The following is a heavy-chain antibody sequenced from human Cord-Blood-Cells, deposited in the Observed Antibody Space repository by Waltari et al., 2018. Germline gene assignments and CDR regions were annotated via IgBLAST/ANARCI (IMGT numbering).Heavy chain of an antibody. CDR1: GGSISSSSYY. J-gene: IGHJ6*02. D-gene: IGHD3-10*01. V-gene: IGHV4-39*01. CDR3: ARYGSGSSYYYYYGMDV. CDR2: IYYSGST. Sequence: QLQLRESGPGLVKPSETLSLTCTVSGGSISSSSYYWGWIRKPPGKGLEWIGSIYYSGSTYYNPSLKSRVTISVDTSKNQFSLKLSSVTAADTAVYYCARYGSGSSYYYYYGMDVWGQGTTVTVSS.